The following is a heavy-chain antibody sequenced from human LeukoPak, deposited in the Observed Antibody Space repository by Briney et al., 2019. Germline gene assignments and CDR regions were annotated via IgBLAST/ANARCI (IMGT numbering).Heavy chain of an antibody. V-gene: IGHV4-59*01. Sequence: PSETLSLTCTVSGDSISYYDWSWIRQPPGKGLEWIGKIYYSGNTNYNPSLKSRVTISVDTSKNQFSLKLSSVTAADTAVYYCARVRGYSYDSSDFDYWGQGTLVTVSS. J-gene: IGHJ4*02. CDR1: GDSISYYD. D-gene: IGHD5-18*01. CDR3: ARVRGYSYDSSDFDY. CDR2: IYYSGNT.